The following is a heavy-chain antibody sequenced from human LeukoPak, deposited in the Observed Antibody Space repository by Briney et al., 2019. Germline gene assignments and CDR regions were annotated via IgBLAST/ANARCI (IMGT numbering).Heavy chain of an antibody. CDR3: AREGPGGIVVVVAATAHDAFDI. V-gene: IGHV3-30*04. D-gene: IGHD2-15*01. CDR2: ISYDGSNK. CDR1: GFTFSSYA. Sequence: PGGSLRLSCAASGFTFSSYAMHWVRQAPGKGLEWVAVISYDGSNKYYADSVKGRFTISRDNSKNTLYLQMNSLRAEDTAVYYCAREGPGGIVVVVAATAHDAFDIWGQGTMVTVSS. J-gene: IGHJ3*02.